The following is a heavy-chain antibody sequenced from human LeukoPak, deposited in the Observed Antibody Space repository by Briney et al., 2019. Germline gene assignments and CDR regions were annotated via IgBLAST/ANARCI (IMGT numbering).Heavy chain of an antibody. Sequence: VASVKVSCKASGYTFTSYGISWVRQAPGQGLEWMGWISAYNGNTNYAQKLQGRVTMTTDTSTSTAYMELRSLRSDDTAVYYCARREGRSASPFFFDSWGQGTLVTVSS. CDR3: ARREGRSASPFFFDS. D-gene: IGHD6-6*01. V-gene: IGHV1-18*01. CDR1: GYTFTSYG. J-gene: IGHJ4*02. CDR2: ISAYNGNT.